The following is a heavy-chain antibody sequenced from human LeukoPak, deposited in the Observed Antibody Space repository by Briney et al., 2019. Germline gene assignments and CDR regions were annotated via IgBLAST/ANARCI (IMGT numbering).Heavy chain of an antibody. CDR1: GGTFSSYA. V-gene: IGHV1-69*05. CDR3: ARGSREYYYDSSGWYYFDY. CDR2: IIPIFGTA. Sequence: SVKVSCKASGGTFSSYAISWVRQAPGQGLEWMGGIIPIFGTANYAQKFQGRVTITTDESTSTAYMELSSLRSEDTAVYYCARGSREYYYDSSGWYYFDYWGQGTLATVSS. J-gene: IGHJ4*02. D-gene: IGHD3-22*01.